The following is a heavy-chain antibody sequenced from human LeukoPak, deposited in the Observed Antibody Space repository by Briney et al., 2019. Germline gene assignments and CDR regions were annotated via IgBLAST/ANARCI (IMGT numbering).Heavy chain of an antibody. CDR3: ARDLNHYDFWSGYRYFDY. J-gene: IGHJ4*02. Sequence: GGSLRLSCAASGFTFSSYSMNWVRQAPGKGLEWVSYISSSSSTIYYADSVKGRFTISRDNAKNSLYLQMNSLRAEDTAVYYCARDLNHYDFWSGYRYFDYWGQGTLVTVSS. V-gene: IGHV3-48*01. CDR2: ISSSSSTI. CDR1: GFTFSSYS. D-gene: IGHD3-3*01.